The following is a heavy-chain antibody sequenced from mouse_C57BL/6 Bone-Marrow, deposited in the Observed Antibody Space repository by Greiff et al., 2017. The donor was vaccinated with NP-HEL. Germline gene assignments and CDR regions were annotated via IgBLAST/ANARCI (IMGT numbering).Heavy chain of an antibody. J-gene: IGHJ3*01. CDR1: GYTFISYW. Sequence: VQLQQSGAELVRPGSSVKLSCKASGYTFISYWMHWVKQRPIQGLEWIGNIDPSDSETHYNQKFKDKATLTVDKSSSTAYMQLSSLTSEDSAVYYCARSPGLRRAWFAYWGQGTLVTVSA. CDR2: IDPSDSET. CDR3: ARSPGLRRAWFAY. V-gene: IGHV1-52*01. D-gene: IGHD2-4*01.